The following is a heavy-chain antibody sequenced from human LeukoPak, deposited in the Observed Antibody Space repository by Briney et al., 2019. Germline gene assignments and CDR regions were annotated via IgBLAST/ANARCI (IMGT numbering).Heavy chain of an antibody. CDR3: ARGRRAAAGTDY. D-gene: IGHD6-13*01. J-gene: IGHJ4*02. V-gene: IGHV1-8*03. CDR1: GYTFTSYD. CDR2: MNPNRGNT. Sequence: ASVKVSCKASGYTFTSYDINWVRQATGQGLEWMGWMNPNRGNTGYAQKFQGRVTITRNTSISTAYMELSSLRSEDTAVYYCARGRRAAAGTDYWGQGTLVTVSS.